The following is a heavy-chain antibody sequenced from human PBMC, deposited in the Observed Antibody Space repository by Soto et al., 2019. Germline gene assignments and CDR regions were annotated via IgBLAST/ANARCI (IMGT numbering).Heavy chain of an antibody. V-gene: IGHV4-34*01. J-gene: IGHJ6*02. CDR1: GGSFSGYY. CDR3: ARGELGVTTVCYYYGMDV. D-gene: IGHD4-4*01. CDR2: INHSGST. Sequence: SETVSLTCAVYGGSFSGYYWSWIRQPPGKGLEWIGEINHSGSTNYNPSLKSRVTISVDTSKNQFSLKLSSVTAADTAVYYCARGELGVTTVCYYYGMDVWGQGTTVTVSS.